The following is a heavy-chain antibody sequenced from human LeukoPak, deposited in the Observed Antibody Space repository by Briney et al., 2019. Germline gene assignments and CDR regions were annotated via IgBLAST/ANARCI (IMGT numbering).Heavy chain of an antibody. Sequence: PGRSLRLSCAASGFTFSSYAMSWVRQAPGKGLEWVSAISGSGGSTYYADSVKGRFTISRDNSKNTLYLQMNSLRAEDTAVYYCAKARPNWNYGANWFDPWGQGTLVTVSS. D-gene: IGHD1-7*01. CDR2: ISGSGGST. CDR3: AKARPNWNYGANWFDP. CDR1: GFTFSSYA. V-gene: IGHV3-23*01. J-gene: IGHJ5*02.